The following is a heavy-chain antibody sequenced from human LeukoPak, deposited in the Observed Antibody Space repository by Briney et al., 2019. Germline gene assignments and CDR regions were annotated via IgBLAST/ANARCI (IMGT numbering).Heavy chain of an antibody. V-gene: IGHV3-64*02. CDR1: GFTFSSYA. CDR2: ISSNGGST. CDR3: ARLSNPVGFDY. J-gene: IGHJ4*02. Sequence: PGGSLRLSCAASGFTFSSYAMHWVRQAPGKGLEYVSAISSNGGSTYYADSVKGRFTISRDNSKNTLYLQMGSLRAEDMAVYYCARLSNPVGFDYWGQGTLVTVSS. D-gene: IGHD3-16*02.